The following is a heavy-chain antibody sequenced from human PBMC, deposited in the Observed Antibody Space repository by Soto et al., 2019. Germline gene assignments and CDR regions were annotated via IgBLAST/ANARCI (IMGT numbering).Heavy chain of an antibody. J-gene: IGHJ6*02. CDR2: ISTYNSRT. Sequence: QDQLVQSGAEVKKPGASGKISCEASGYTFTSHGISWVRQAPGKGLEWLGWISTYNSRTHYAQKVQGRVTMTTDTSTSTAYLDLRSLTFDDTAVYYCARARYCASPSCYKHYYYGMDTWGQGTTVTVSS. D-gene: IGHD2-2*02. CDR1: GYTFTSHG. CDR3: ARARYCASPSCYKHYYYGMDT. V-gene: IGHV1-18*04.